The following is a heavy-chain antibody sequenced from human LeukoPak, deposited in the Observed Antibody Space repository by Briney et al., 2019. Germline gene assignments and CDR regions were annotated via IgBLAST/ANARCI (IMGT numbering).Heavy chain of an antibody. D-gene: IGHD1-26*01. CDR1: GYPFTIYG. Sequence: ASVKVSCKASGYPFTIYGFTWVRQAPGQGLEWMGRISSYNGDTNYAQNLQGRVTMTTDTSTSTAYMELRSLTSDYTAIYYCARDRGPSGSYYFDYWGQGTLVTVSS. J-gene: IGHJ4*02. V-gene: IGHV1-18*01. CDR3: ARDRGPSGSYYFDY. CDR2: ISSYNGDT.